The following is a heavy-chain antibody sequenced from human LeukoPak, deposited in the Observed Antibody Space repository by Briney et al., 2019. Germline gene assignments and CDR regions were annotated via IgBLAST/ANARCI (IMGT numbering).Heavy chain of an antibody. Sequence: SETVSLTCTVAGNSISNYYWSWIRQPPGKGLEWIGYLYFSGSTNYNPSLKSRVTISVDTSKNQFSLKLSSVTAADTAMYYCARGIAGEWLPIWGQGTLVTVSS. D-gene: IGHD3-3*01. CDR2: LYFSGST. CDR3: ARGIAGEWLPI. J-gene: IGHJ4*02. CDR1: GNSISNYY. V-gene: IGHV4-59*01.